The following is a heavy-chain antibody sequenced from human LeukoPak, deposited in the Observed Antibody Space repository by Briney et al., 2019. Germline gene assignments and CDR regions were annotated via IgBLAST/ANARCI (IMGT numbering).Heavy chain of an antibody. CDR1: GGSISSYY. J-gene: IGHJ6*03. Sequence: SETLSLTCTVSGGSISSYYWSWIRQPPGKGLEWIGYIYYSGSTNYNPSLKSRVTISVDTSKNQFSLKLSSVTAADTAVYYCAREAYYDSSGYEDYYYMDVWGKGTTVTVSS. CDR2: IYYSGST. CDR3: AREAYYDSSGYEDYYYMDV. V-gene: IGHV4-59*12. D-gene: IGHD3-22*01.